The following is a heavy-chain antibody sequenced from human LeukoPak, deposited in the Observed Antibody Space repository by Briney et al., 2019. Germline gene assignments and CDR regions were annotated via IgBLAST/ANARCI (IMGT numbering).Heavy chain of an antibody. D-gene: IGHD2-15*01. J-gene: IGHJ5*02. V-gene: IGHV4-4*09. Sequence: SETLSLTCTVSGGSISSYYWSWIRQPPGKGLEWIWYIYTSGSTNYNPSLKSRVTISVDTSKNQFSLKLSSVTAADTAVYYCARHVQVAANLGGWFDPWGQGTLVTVSS. CDR2: IYTSGST. CDR3: ARHVQVAANLGGWFDP. CDR1: GGSISSYY.